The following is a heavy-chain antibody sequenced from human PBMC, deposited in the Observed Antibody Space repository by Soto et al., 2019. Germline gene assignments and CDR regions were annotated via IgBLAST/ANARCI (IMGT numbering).Heavy chain of an antibody. CDR3: AKERGDYYGSGSYYWTGRAFDI. CDR1: GFTFSSYG. V-gene: IGHV3-30*18. CDR2: ISYDGSNK. Sequence: GGSLRLSCAASGFTFSSYGMHWVRQAPGKGLEWVAVISYDGSNKYYADSVKGRFTISRDNSKNTLYLQMNSLRAEDTAVYYCAKERGDYYGSGSYYWTGRAFDIWGQGTMVTVSS. J-gene: IGHJ3*02. D-gene: IGHD3-10*01.